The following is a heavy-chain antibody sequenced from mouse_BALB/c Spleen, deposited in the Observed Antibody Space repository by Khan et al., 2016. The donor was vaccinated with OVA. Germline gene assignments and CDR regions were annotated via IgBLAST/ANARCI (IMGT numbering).Heavy chain of an antibody. J-gene: IGHJ3*01. CDR2: ISTGDTT. CDR1: GFTFSNYA. Sequence: DVQLVESGGGLVKPGGSLKVSCAASGFTFSNYAMSWVRQTPEKRLEWVASISTGDTTYYPDSVKGRFTISRDNARNILYLQMSSLRSDDTAMYYCARDYWFVYWGQGTLVTVSA. CDR3: ARDYWFVY. V-gene: IGHV5-6-5*01.